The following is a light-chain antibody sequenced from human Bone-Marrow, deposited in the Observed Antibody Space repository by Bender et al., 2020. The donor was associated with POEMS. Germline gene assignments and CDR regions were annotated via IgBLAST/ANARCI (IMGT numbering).Light chain of an antibody. Sequence: QSVLTQPPSASGTPGQGVTISCSGSSSNIGAHAVNWYQHLPGTAPKLLIYSSHRRPSEVPDRFSGSRSGTSASLAISGLQSEDEADYYCAVWDDSLNGWVFGGGTKVTVL. CDR2: SSH. CDR3: AVWDDSLNGWV. V-gene: IGLV1-44*01. J-gene: IGLJ3*02. CDR1: SSNIGAHA.